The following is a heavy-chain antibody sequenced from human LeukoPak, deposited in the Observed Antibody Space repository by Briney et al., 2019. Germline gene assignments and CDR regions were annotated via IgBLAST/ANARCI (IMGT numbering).Heavy chain of an antibody. CDR1: GFXFSTYG. D-gene: IGHD1/OR15-1a*01. CDR3: AKDLREQRRGWYYYGMDV. V-gene: IGHV3-30*18. Sequence: PGRSLRLSCAASGFXFSTYGIHWVRQAPGRGLQWVAIISFDGSNKYYADSVKGRFTISRDNSKNRLYLQMYSLRPEDTAEYFCAKDLREQRRGWYYYGMDVWGQGTTVTVSS. CDR2: ISFDGSNK. J-gene: IGHJ6*02.